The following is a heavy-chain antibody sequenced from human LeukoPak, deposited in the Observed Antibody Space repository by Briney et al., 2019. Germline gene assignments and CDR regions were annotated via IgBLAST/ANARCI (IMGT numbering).Heavy chain of an antibody. Sequence: RSSETLSLTCAVYGGSFSGYYWSWIRQPPGKGLEWIGEINHSGSTNYNPSLKSRVTISVDTSKNQFSLKLSSVTAADTAVYYCARFRTAVAVYYDYYGMDVWGQGTTVTVSS. D-gene: IGHD6-19*01. V-gene: IGHV4-34*01. CDR2: INHSGST. CDR3: ARFRTAVAVYYDYYGMDV. J-gene: IGHJ6*02. CDR1: GGSFSGYY.